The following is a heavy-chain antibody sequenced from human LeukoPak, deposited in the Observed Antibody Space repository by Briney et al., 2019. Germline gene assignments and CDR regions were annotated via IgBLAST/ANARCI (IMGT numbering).Heavy chain of an antibody. D-gene: IGHD6-19*01. Sequence: GGSLRLSCAASGFTFSSYGMHWVRQAPGKGLEWVAVISYDGSNKYYADSVKGRFTISRDNSKNTLYLQMNSLRAEDTAVYYCARERAVAALRGDYWGQGTLVTVSS. CDR3: ARERAVAALRGDY. CDR1: GFTFSSYG. V-gene: IGHV3-30*03. CDR2: ISYDGSNK. J-gene: IGHJ4*02.